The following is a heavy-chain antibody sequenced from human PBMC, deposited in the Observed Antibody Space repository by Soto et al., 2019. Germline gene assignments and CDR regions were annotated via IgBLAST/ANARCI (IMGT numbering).Heavy chain of an antibody. D-gene: IGHD2-21*01. Sequence: EVQLVESGGGLVQPGGSLRLSCAASGFTFSNYEMHWVRQVTGKGLEWVSGIGTAGDTKYVGSVKGRFTISRDNAKNSLYLQMNSLRAEDTAVYYCAGRRQVINDYYGLADGGQGTTVIVSS. J-gene: IGHJ6*02. CDR2: IGTAGDT. V-gene: IGHV3-13*01. CDR3: AGRRQVINDYYGLAD. CDR1: GFTFSNYE.